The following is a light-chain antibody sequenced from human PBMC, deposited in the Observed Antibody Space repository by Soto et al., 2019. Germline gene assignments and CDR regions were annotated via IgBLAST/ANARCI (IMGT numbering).Light chain of an antibody. Sequence: EIVMTQTPLSSAVTLGQPASISCRSSQSLVHNDGNTYLTWFQQRPGQPPRLLLYKISNRFSGVPDRFSGSGAGTDFTLKISRVEVEDVGVYYCMQATTYPWTFGQGTKVEIK. CDR3: MQATTYPWT. V-gene: IGKV2-24*01. J-gene: IGKJ1*01. CDR1: QSLVHNDGNTY. CDR2: KIS.